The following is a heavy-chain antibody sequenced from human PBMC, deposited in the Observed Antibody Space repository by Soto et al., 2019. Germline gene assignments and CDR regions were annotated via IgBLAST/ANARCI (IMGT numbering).Heavy chain of an antibody. V-gene: IGHV1-69*02. CDR3: ASTKYCSGGSCYHPLDY. CDR1: GGTFSSYT. Sequence: SVKVSCKAAGGTFSSYTISWARQAPGQGLEWMGRIIPILGIANYAQKFQGRVTITADKSTSTAYMELSSLRSEDTAVYYCASTKYCSGGSCYHPLDYWGQGTLVTVSS. J-gene: IGHJ4*02. CDR2: IIPILGIA. D-gene: IGHD2-15*01.